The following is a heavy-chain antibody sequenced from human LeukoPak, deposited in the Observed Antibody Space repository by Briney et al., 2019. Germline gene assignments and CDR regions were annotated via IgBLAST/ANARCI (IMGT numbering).Heavy chain of an antibody. D-gene: IGHD5-12*01. CDR3: ARHEPPLFHMLVADRPLTHFDY. CDR2: IFYSGST. CDR1: GGSISSSSYY. Sequence: PSETVSLTCTVSGGSISSSSYYWGWIRQPPGNGLEWRVSIFYSGSTYYNPSLKSGVTISVDTSKNQFSLNLSSVTDADKAVYYCARHEPPLFHMLVADRPLTHFDYWGQGILVTVSS. J-gene: IGHJ4*02. V-gene: IGHV4-39*01.